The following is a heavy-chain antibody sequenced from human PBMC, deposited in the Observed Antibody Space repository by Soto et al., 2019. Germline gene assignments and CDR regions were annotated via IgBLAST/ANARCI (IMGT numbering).Heavy chain of an antibody. CDR1: GGSINTFY. V-gene: IGHV4-4*07. J-gene: IGHJ4*02. D-gene: IGHD5-12*01. Sequence: TLSLTCTVSGGSINTFYWSWVRQPAGKGLEWIGRIFSSGSTSFNPSLESRVAMSVDTSKNHFSLNLSSVTAADMAVYYCAREGSYSAYNFAHGIQLWSFDFWGQGAMVTVSS. CDR2: IFSSGST. CDR3: AREGSYSAYNFAHGIQLWSFDF.